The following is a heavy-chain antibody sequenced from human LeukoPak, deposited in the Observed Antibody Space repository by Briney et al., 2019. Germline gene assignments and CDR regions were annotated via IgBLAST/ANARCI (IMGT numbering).Heavy chain of an antibody. D-gene: IGHD3-10*01. Sequence: ASVKVSCKASGYTFTGYYMHWVRQAPGQGLEWMGWINPNSGGTNYAQKFQGRVTMTRDTSISTAYMELSRLRSDDTAVYYCARDQILLLWFGELSSRDTDFDYWGQGTLVTVSS. J-gene: IGHJ4*02. V-gene: IGHV1-2*02. CDR3: ARDQILLLWFGELSSRDTDFDY. CDR2: INPNSGGT. CDR1: GYTFTGYY.